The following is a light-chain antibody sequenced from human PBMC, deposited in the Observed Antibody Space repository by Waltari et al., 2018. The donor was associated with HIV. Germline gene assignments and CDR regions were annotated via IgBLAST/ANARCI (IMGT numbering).Light chain of an antibody. J-gene: IGLJ3*02. CDR1: SSNIGINF. Sequence: QSVLTQPPSASGTPGQRVTISCSGSSSNIGINFVSWYQHLPGTAPKVLIYKTTQRPSGVPDRFAGSKSATSASLAISGRRSEDEADYYCAAWDDSLSGWVFGGGTQLTVL. CDR3: AAWDDSLSGWV. V-gene: IGLV1-47*01. CDR2: KTT.